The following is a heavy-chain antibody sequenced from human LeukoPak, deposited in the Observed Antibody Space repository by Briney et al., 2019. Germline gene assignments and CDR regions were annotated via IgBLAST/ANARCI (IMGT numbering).Heavy chain of an antibody. D-gene: IGHD3-9*01. Sequence: ASVKVSCKASGYTFTSYDINWVRQATGQGLEWMGWMNPNSGNTGYAQKFQGRVTMTRNTSISTVYMELSSLRSEDTAVYYCARGPIRYFDWFPPGAFDIWGQGTMVTVSS. CDR2: MNPNSGNT. J-gene: IGHJ3*02. CDR1: GYTFTSYD. V-gene: IGHV1-8*01. CDR3: ARGPIRYFDWFPPGAFDI.